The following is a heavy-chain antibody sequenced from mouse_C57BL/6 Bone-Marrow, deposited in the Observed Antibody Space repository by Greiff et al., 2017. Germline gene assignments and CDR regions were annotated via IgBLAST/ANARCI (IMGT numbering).Heavy chain of an antibody. D-gene: IGHD1-1*01. J-gene: IGHJ3*01. CDR2: IRNKANGYTT. V-gene: IGHV7-3*01. CDR1: GFTFTDYY. Sequence: DVMLVESGGGLVQPGGSLSLSCAASGFTFTDYYMSWVRQPPGKALEWLGFIRNKANGYTTEYSASVKGRFTISRVNSQSILYLQVNALRAEDSATEYCARSYGSSYDAYWGQGTRVTVSA. CDR3: ARSYGSSYDAY.